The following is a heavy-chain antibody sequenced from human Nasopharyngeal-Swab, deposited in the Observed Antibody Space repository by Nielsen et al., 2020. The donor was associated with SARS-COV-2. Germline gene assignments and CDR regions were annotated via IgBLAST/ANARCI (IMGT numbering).Heavy chain of an antibody. V-gene: IGHV3-15*05. Sequence: GGSLRLSCAASVFSYSDAWMSWVRQAPGEGLEWVGRIKSRSHGGTTDYAAPVKGRFTISRDDSTNTLYLQMNSLKTEDTGVYYCTTDLYGPTEDYYYGVDVWGQGTTVTVSS. CDR2: IKSRSHGGTT. J-gene: IGHJ6*02. CDR1: VFSYSDAW. D-gene: IGHD3-16*01. CDR3: TTDLYGPTEDYYYGVDV.